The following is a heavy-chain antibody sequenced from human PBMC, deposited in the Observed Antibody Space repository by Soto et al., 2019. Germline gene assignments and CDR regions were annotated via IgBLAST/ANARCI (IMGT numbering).Heavy chain of an antibody. CDR3: ARCATPDYSAYDSGRLRNYSSYYMAV. Sequence: PSETLSLTCTVSGASISSGGYYWSWIRQHPGKGLEGIGYIYYSGSTNYNPSLKSRVTMSVDTSKNQFSLKLSFVTAADTAVFYCARCATPDYSAYDSGRLRNYSSYYMAVWGKGTTVTVSS. CDR2: IYYSGST. J-gene: IGHJ6*03. D-gene: IGHD5-12*01. CDR1: GASISSGGYY. V-gene: IGHV4-31*03.